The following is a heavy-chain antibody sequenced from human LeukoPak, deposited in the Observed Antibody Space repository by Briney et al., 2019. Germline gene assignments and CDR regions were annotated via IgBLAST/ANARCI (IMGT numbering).Heavy chain of an antibody. V-gene: IGHV3-15*01. CDR3: TTAMVVTAILYFQH. Sequence: GGSLRLSCAASGFTFSSYAMSWVRQAPGKGLEWVGRIKSKTEGGTTDYAAPVKGRFTISRDDSKNTLYLQMNSLETEDTAVYYCTTAMVVTAILYFQHWGQGTLVTASS. CDR2: IKSKTEGGTT. D-gene: IGHD2-21*02. CDR1: GFTFSSYA. J-gene: IGHJ1*01.